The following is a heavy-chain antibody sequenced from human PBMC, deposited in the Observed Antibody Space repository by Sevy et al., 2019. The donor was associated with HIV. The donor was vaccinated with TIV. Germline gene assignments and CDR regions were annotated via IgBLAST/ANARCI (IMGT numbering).Heavy chain of an antibody. CDR1: GFPFSNFA. CDR2: LIGGGSRT. Sequence: GGSLRLSCAASGFPFSNFAMSWVRQAPGKGLEWVSTLIGGGSRTYYADSVTGRFIISRDNSRNTPYLQMNSLRAEDKAIYYCAKRRVQSGLSGGGANYGMDVWGRGTTVTVSS. CDR3: AKRRVQSGLSGGGANYGMDV. V-gene: IGHV3-23*01. J-gene: IGHJ6*02. D-gene: IGHD2-8*02.